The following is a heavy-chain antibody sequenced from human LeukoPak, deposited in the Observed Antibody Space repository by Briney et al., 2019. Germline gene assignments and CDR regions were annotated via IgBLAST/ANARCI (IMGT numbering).Heavy chain of an antibody. CDR3: ARDQRARPWGPLWSYLNDAFDI. D-gene: IGHD3-10*01. CDR2: ISSSGSTI. CDR1: GFTFSDYY. Sequence: GGSLRLSCAASGFTFSDYYMSWIRQAPGKGLEWVSYISSSGSTIYHADSVKGRFTISRDNAKNSLYLQMNSLRAEDTAVYYCARDQRARPWGPLWSYLNDAFDIWGQGTMVTVSS. J-gene: IGHJ3*02. V-gene: IGHV3-11*04.